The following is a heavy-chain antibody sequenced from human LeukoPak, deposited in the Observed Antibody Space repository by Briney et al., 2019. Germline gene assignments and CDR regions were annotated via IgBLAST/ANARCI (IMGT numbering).Heavy chain of an antibody. D-gene: IGHD1-26*01. CDR2: ISSDGTYT. CDR1: GFTFCSHL. V-gene: IGHV3-74*01. CDR3: ASGPGSSGGYYVSNF. Sequence: GGSLRLSCAASGFTFCSHLMHWVRQAPGKGLVWFSRISSDGTYTNYADSVRGGFTISRDNAKKTLYLQMNSLRAEDTAVYYCASGPGSSGGYYVSNFWGQGTLVTVSS. J-gene: IGHJ4*02.